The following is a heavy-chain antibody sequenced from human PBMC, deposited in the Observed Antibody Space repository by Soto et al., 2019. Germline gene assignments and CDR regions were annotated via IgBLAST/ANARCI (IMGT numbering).Heavy chain of an antibody. CDR2: IYHSGST. V-gene: IGHV4-30-2*01. CDR1: GGSISSGGYS. D-gene: IGHD6-13*01. CDR3: ARAQYSSSWPYFDY. Sequence: QLQLQESGSGLVKPSQTLSLTCAVSGGSISSGGYSWSWIRQPPGKGLEWIGYIYHSGSTYYNPSLKSRVTKSVDRSKNQFSLKLSSVAAADTAVYYCARAQYSSSWPYFDYWGQVTLVTVSS. J-gene: IGHJ4*02.